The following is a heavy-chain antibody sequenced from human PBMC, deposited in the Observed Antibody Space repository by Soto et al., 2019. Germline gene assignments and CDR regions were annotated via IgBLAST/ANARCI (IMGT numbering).Heavy chain of an antibody. CDR1: GFTFSSYG. J-gene: IGHJ6*02. V-gene: IGHV3-33*01. CDR2: IWYDGSNK. CDR3: ARDAYSSSSSYYYYYYGMDV. D-gene: IGHD6-6*01. Sequence: QVQLVESGGGVVQPGRSLRLSCAASGFTFSSYGMHWVRQAPGKGLEWVAVIWYDGSNKYYADSVKGRFTISRDNSKNTLYLLMNSQRAEDTAVYYCARDAYSSSSSYYYYYYGMDVWGQGTTVTVSS.